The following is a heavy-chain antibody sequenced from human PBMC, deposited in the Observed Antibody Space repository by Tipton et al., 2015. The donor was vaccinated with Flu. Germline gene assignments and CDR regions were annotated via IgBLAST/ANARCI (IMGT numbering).Heavy chain of an antibody. J-gene: IGHJ6*02. CDR2: IFSSGST. CDR1: GGSIRSSTDY. CDR3: ARDQGFGGGLAYDYYLLDV. Sequence: TLSLTCTVSGGSIRSSTDYWGWVRQPPGKGLDWIGTIFSSGSTYYNPSLERRVSISVDTSKSQFSLTLNSVTAADTAVYYCARDQGFGGGLAYDYYLLDVWGQGTTVTVSS. V-gene: IGHV4-39*07. D-gene: IGHD3-10*01.